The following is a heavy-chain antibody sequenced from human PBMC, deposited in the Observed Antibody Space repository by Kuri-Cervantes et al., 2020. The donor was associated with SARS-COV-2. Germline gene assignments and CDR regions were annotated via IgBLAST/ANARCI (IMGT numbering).Heavy chain of an antibody. V-gene: IGHV3-73*01. CDR2: IRSKANSYST. CDR1: GFTFSGSA. Sequence: GESLKISCAASGFTFSGSAMNWVRQASGKGLEWVGRIRSKANSYSTAYAASVKGRFTISRDESKNTAYLQMNSLRAEDTAVYYCARDDYGDYSPIPYYYYYYGMDVWGQGTTVTVSS. D-gene: IGHD4-17*01. J-gene: IGHJ6*02. CDR3: ARDDYGDYSPIPYYYYYYGMDV.